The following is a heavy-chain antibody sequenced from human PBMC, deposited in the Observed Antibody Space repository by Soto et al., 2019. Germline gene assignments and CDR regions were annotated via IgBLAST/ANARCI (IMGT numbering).Heavy chain of an antibody. CDR1: GGTFSSYP. CDR3: ARVGHITNYGMAV. Sequence: QVQLVQSGAEVKKPGSSVKVSCEASGGTFSSYPINWVRQAPGQGLEWMGGIIPFFGTANYAQKFQGRVTITADDSTSTAYRELRSLRSEDTAVYYCARVGHITNYGMAVWGQGTKVTVSS. CDR2: IIPFFGTA. D-gene: IGHD1-26*01. J-gene: IGHJ6*02. V-gene: IGHV1-69*01.